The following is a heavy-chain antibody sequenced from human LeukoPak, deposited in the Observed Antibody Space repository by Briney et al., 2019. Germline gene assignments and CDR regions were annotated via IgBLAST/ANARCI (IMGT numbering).Heavy chain of an antibody. V-gene: IGHV3-7*03. D-gene: IGHD6-13*01. CDR2: IKQDGSEK. Sequence: GGSLRPSCAASGFTFSSYWMSWVRQAPGKGLEWVANIKQDGSEKYYVDSVKGRFTISRDNAKNSLYLQMNSLRAEDTAVYYCARERYSSSWPYYYYYGMDVWGKGTTVTVSS. CDR3: ARERYSSSWPYYYYYGMDV. CDR1: GFTFSSYW. J-gene: IGHJ6*04.